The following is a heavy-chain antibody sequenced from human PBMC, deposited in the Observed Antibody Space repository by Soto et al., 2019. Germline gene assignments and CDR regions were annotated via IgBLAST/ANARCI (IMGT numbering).Heavy chain of an antibody. CDR1: GYSFTSYW. D-gene: IGHD3-22*01. J-gene: IGHJ3*02. Sequence: PGESLKISCKGSGYSFTSYWIGWVRQMPGKGLEWMGIIYPGDSDTRYSPSFQGQVTISADKSISTAYLQWSSLKASDTAMYYCASRGYYYDSSGYYPDAFDIWGQGTMATVSS. V-gene: IGHV5-51*01. CDR3: ASRGYYYDSSGYYPDAFDI. CDR2: IYPGDSDT.